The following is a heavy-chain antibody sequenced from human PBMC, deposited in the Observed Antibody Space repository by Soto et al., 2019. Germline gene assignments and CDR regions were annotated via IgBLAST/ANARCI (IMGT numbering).Heavy chain of an antibody. CDR2: ISPKNGNT. J-gene: IGHJ5*02. V-gene: IGHV1-18*04. CDR3: ATSYDSGFDP. Sequence: SVKVSCKAFGYSFSTYDISWLRQAPGQGPEWMGRISPKNGNTNYAQNFQDRVTMTADTSSSTAYMELRGLRSDDTAKYYCATSYDSGFDPWGQGTLVTVSS. D-gene: IGHD3-3*01. CDR1: GYSFSTYD.